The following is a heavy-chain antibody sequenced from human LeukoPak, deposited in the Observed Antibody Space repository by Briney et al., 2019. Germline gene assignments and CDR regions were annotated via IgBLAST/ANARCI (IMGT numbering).Heavy chain of an antibody. Sequence: PGGSLRLSCAASGFTFSSYEMNWVRQAPGKGLEWVSYISSSGSTIYYPDSVKGRFTISRDNAKNSLYLQMNSLRAEDTAVYYCATQEQQLPLKYWGQRTLVTVSS. J-gene: IGHJ4*02. V-gene: IGHV3-48*03. CDR1: GFTFSSYE. CDR3: ATQEQQLPLKY. D-gene: IGHD6-13*01. CDR2: ISSSGSTI.